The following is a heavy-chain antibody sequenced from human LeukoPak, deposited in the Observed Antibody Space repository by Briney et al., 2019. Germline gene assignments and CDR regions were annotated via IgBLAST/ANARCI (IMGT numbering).Heavy chain of an antibody. CDR1: GFTFSSYS. V-gene: IGHV3-21*01. J-gene: IGHJ6*02. CDR3: ARDFFDSNGYYYYGMDA. D-gene: IGHD3-9*01. Sequence: GGSLRLSCAASGFTFSSYSMNWVRQAPGKGLEWVSSISSSSSYIYYADSVKGRFTISRDNAKNSLYLQMNSLRAEDTAVYYCARDFFDSNGYYYYGMDAWGQGTTVTVSS. CDR2: ISSSSSYI.